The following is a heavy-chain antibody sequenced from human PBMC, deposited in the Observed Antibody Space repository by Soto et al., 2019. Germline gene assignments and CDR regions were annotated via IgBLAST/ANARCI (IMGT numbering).Heavy chain of an antibody. D-gene: IGHD3-3*01. CDR3: AKGGRFPEARYYFLDV. CDR1: GKSFSGYY. V-gene: IGHV4-34*01. J-gene: IGHJ6*03. CDR2: INDSGST. Sequence: SETLSLTCVVDGKSFSGYYWTWIRQPPGKGLEWIGEINDSGSTNHKPSLKSRVTMSIDTSKNQFSLNLRSVTAADTGVYYCAKGGRFPEARYYFLDVWGNGTTVTVSS.